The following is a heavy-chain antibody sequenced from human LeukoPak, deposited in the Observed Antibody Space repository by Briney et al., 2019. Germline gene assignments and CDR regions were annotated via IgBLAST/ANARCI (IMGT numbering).Heavy chain of an antibody. CDR2: ISYDGSNK. J-gene: IGHJ4*02. CDR1: GFTFSSYG. CDR3: AKDFGLGSY. V-gene: IGHV3-30*18. D-gene: IGHD3/OR15-3a*01. Sequence: GGSLRLSCAASGFTFSSYGMHWVRQAPGKGLEWVAVISYDGSNKYYADSVKGRFTISRDNSKNTLYLQMNSLRAEDTAVYYCAKDFGLGSYWGQGTLSPSPQ.